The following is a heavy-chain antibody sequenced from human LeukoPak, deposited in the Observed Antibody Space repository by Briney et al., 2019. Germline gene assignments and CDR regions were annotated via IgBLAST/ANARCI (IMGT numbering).Heavy chain of an antibody. V-gene: IGHV1-46*01. CDR1: GYTFTSYY. Sequence: GXSVKVSCKASGYTFTSYYMHWVRQAPGQGLEWMGIINPSGGSTSYAQKFQGRVTMTRDTSTSTVYMELSSLRSEDTAVYYCARDRHDYYYGMDVWGQGTTVTVSS. CDR2: INPSGGST. J-gene: IGHJ6*02. CDR3: ARDRHDYYYGMDV.